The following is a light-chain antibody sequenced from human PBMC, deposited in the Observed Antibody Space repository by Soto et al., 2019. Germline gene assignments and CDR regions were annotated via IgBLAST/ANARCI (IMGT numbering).Light chain of an antibody. V-gene: IGLV2-14*01. Sequence: LTQPASVSGSPGQSITISCTGTSSDVGGYNYVSWYQQHPGKAPKLMIYDVSNRPSGVSNRFSGSKSGNTASLTISGLQAEDEADYYCSSYKSSSTLHVVFGGGTKVTVL. J-gene: IGLJ2*01. CDR1: SSDVGGYNY. CDR2: DVS. CDR3: SSYKSSSTLHVV.